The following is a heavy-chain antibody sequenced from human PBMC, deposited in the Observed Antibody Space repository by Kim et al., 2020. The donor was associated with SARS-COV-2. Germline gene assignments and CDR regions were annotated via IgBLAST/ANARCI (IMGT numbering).Heavy chain of an antibody. V-gene: IGHV4-34*01. Sequence: SETLSLTCAVYGGSFSGYYWSWIRQPPGKGLEWIGEINHSGSTNYNPSLKSRVTISVDTSKNQFSLKLSSVTAADTAVYYCARWRSGSIGYYYYYYGMDVWGQGTTVTVSS. CDR1: GGSFSGYY. CDR3: ARWRSGSIGYYYYYYGMDV. D-gene: IGHD1-26*01. CDR2: INHSGST. J-gene: IGHJ6*02.